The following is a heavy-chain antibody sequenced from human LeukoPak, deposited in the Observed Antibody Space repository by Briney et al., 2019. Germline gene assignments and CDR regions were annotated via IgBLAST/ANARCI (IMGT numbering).Heavy chain of an antibody. CDR3: ALYNWNYGGYYMDV. J-gene: IGHJ6*03. Sequence: GALVKVSCKASGYTFTSYGIRWVRQAPGHGLEWMGWISVYNGHTNYAQKVQDRVTMTTDTSTNTAYMELRSLRSDDTAVYYCALYNWNYGGYYMDVWGKGTTVTVSS. D-gene: IGHD1-7*01. CDR1: GYTFTSYG. V-gene: IGHV1-18*01. CDR2: ISVYNGHT.